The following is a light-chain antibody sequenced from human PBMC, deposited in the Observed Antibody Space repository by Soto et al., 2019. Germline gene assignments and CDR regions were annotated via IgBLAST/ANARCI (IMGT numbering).Light chain of an antibody. CDR1: QSVSSSY. Sequence: EIVLTQSPGTLSLSPGERATLSCRASQSVSSSYLAWYQQKPGQAPRPLIYGASSRAIGIPDRFSGSGSGTEFTLTISRLEPEDFAVYYCQQYGSSPWTFGRWTKVEIK. V-gene: IGKV3-20*01. CDR2: GAS. CDR3: QQYGSSPWT. J-gene: IGKJ1*01.